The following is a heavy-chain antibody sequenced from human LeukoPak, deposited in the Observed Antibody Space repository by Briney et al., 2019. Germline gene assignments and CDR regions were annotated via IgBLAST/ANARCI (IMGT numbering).Heavy chain of an antibody. CDR3: AKGSGQIQLWSNFDS. D-gene: IGHD5-18*01. CDR2: VSGGGGST. J-gene: IGHJ4*02. V-gene: IGHV3-23*01. Sequence: GGSLRLSCAASGFTFSSYAMSWVRQAPGKGLEWVSGVSGGGGSTYYADSAKGRFTISRDNSKNTLCLQMNSLRAEDTAVYYCAKGSGQIQLWSNFDSWGQGTLVTVSS. CDR1: GFTFSSYA.